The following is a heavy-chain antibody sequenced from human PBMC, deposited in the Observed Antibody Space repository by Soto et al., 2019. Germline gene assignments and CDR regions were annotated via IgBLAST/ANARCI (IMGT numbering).Heavy chain of an antibody. J-gene: IGHJ4*02. CDR1: GFTVSRNY. V-gene: IGHV3-53*01. CDR2: IYSGGST. CDR3: ARATDIGYDFPHFDY. D-gene: IGHD5-12*01. Sequence: GGSLRLSCAASGFTVSRNYMSWVRQAPGKGLEWVSVIYSGGSTYYADSVKGRFTISRDYSKNTLYLQMNSLRAEDMAVYYCARATDIGYDFPHFDYCGQGPLVTLSS.